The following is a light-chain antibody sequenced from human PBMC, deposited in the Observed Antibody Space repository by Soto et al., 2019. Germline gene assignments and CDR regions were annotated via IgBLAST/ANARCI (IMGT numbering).Light chain of an antibody. J-gene: IGLJ1*01. CDR2: DVS. V-gene: IGLV2-14*01. Sequence: QSVMTQPASVSGSPGRSIAMSCTGTSSDVGAYNSVSWYQQYPGKAPKLMIHDVSNRPSGVSDRFSGSKSGNTASLTISGLQAEDEADYYCSSYTSSNSDVFGSGTKVTVL. CDR1: SSDVGAYNS. CDR3: SSYTSSNSDV.